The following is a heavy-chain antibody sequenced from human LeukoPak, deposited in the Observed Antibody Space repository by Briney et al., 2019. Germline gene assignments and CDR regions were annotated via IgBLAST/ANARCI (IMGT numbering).Heavy chain of an antibody. CDR1: GFTFSSYW. V-gene: IGHV3-7*01. D-gene: IGHD2/OR15-2a*01. J-gene: IGHJ4*02. Sequence: GGSLRLSCAASGFTFSSYWVNWVRQAPGKGLEWVANIKRDGSEKYYLDPLKGRPTISRDNAKNSLYLQMNSLRAEDTAVYYCARSSLLTFDYWGQGTLVTVSP. CDR3: ARSSLLTFDY. CDR2: IKRDGSEK.